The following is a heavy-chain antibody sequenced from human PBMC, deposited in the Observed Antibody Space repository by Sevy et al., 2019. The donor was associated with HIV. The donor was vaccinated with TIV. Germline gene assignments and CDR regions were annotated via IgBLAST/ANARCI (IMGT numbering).Heavy chain of an antibody. V-gene: IGHV4-31*02. CDR1: GASISKGGYS. D-gene: IGHD3-10*01. J-gene: IGHJ4*02. CDR2: IYYTGSP. Sequence: SETLSLTCSVSGASISKGGYSWTWIRQHPGKGLEWMGYIYYTGSPYYNPSLKSRLSISFDTSKNAFSLKLTSLTAAGTALFFLSGRLLPAQPAGGRFGYWGPGLLVTVSS. CDR3: SGRLLPAQPAGGRFGY.